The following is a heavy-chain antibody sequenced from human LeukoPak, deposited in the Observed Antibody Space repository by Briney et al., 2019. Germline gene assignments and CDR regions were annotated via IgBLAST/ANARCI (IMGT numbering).Heavy chain of an antibody. J-gene: IGHJ6*03. CDR3: AREMVLRYFDWLPGSYYYYMDV. D-gene: IGHD3-9*01. Sequence: SETLSLTCAVYGGSFSGYYWSWIRQPPGKGLEWIGEINHSGSTNYNPSLKSRVTISVDTSKNQFSLKLSSVTAADTAVYYCAREMVLRYFDWLPGSYYYYMDVWGKGTTVAISS. CDR1: GGSFSGYY. V-gene: IGHV4-34*01. CDR2: INHSGST.